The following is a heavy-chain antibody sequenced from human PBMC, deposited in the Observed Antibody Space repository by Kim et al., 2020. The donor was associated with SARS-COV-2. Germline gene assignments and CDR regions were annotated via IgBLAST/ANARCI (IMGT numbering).Heavy chain of an antibody. V-gene: IGHV3-23*01. CDR3: VRGLPVPHFLALDV. CDR1: GSKFDNYA. CDR2: ISDGGAST. Sequence: GGSLRLSCVVSGSKFDNYAMTWVRQAAGKGLEWVSAISDGGASTYYSASVKGRFTISRDNSMNTLYLDLTDLRDEDTAIYYCVRGLPVPHFLALDVWGQGTTVTVS. J-gene: IGHJ6*02.